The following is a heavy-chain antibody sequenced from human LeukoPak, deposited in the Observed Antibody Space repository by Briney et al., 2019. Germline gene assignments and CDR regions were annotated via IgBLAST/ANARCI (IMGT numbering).Heavy chain of an antibody. D-gene: IGHD6-6*01. CDR2: ISPTGSTT. J-gene: IGHJ4*02. CDR3: ARGPNSNWSGLDF. CDR1: GFSFSGHW. Sequence: GGSLRLSCTASGFSFSGHWMHWARQLPGKGLVWVSRISPTGSTTSYADSVKGRFTVSRDNTKNTLYLQVNNLRAEDTAVYYCARGPNSNWSGLDFWGQGTLLTVSS. V-gene: IGHV3-74*01.